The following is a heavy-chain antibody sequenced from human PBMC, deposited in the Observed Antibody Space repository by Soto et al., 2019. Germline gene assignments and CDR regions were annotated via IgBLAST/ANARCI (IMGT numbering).Heavy chain of an antibody. V-gene: IGHV3-48*02. CDR1: GFTFRSYS. D-gene: IGHD3-16*02. CDR3: ATSLDYHDYVWGSYRPGSIDY. Sequence: GGSLRLSCAASGFTFRSYSMNWVRQAPGKGLEWVSYISRSSSTIYYRDSVKGRFTISRDNAKDSLYLQMNSLRDEDTAVYYCATSLDYHDYVWGSYRPGSIDYWGQGTLVTVSS. J-gene: IGHJ4*02. CDR2: ISRSSSTI.